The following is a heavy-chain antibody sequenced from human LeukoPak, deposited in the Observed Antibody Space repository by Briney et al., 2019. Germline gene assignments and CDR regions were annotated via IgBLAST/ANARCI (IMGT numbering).Heavy chain of an antibody. J-gene: IGHJ4*02. CDR2: IYYSGTT. Sequence: PSETLSLTCTVSGGSVSSGSYYWSWIRQPPGKGLEWIGYIYYSGTTKYNPSLKSRVTISADTSKNQFSLKLSSVTAADTAVYYCARQADDSSSSLVYFDYWGQGTLVTVSS. V-gene: IGHV4-61*01. D-gene: IGHD6-6*01. CDR1: GGSVSSGSYY. CDR3: ARQADDSSSSLVYFDY.